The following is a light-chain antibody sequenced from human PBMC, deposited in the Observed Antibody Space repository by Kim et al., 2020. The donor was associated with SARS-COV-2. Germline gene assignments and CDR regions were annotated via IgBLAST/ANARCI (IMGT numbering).Light chain of an antibody. Sequence: EIVLTESPATLSLSPGERATLSCRASQSVSSFLAWYQQKPGQAPRLLVYASTRATGIPARFSGSGSGTDFTLTISSLEPEDFAVYYCQQRSSWPWTFGQGTKVEIK. CDR2: AS. CDR3: QQRSSWPWT. CDR1: QSVSSF. V-gene: IGKV3-11*01. J-gene: IGKJ1*01.